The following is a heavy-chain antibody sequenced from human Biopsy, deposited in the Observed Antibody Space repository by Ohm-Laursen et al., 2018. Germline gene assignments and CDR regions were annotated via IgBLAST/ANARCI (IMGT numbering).Heavy chain of an antibody. J-gene: IGHJ6*02. D-gene: IGHD3-10*01. V-gene: IGHV3-21*01. Sequence: SLRLSCSASGFTLSSYSMNWVRQTPGKGLEWVSIINSSSDNIYYVDSVKGRFTISRDNAKNSLYLLMNSLRAEDTAVYYCARSRGSSGIATIYYYGTDVWGQGTTVTVSS. CDR1: GFTLSSYS. CDR3: ARSRGSSGIATIYYYGTDV. CDR2: INSSSDNI.